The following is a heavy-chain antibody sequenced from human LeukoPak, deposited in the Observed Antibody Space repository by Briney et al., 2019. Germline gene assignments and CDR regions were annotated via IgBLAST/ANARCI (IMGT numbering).Heavy chain of an antibody. CDR2: ISSSSSYI. J-gene: IGHJ5*02. V-gene: IGHV3-21*01. D-gene: IGHD1-26*01. CDR3: ARDKGSYSVWFDP. Sequence: GGSLRLSCAASGFTFSSYSMNWVRQAPGKGLEWVSSISSSSSYIYYADSVKGRFTISRDNAKNSLYLQMNSLRAEDTAVYYCARDKGSYSVWFDPWGQGTLVTVSS. CDR1: GFTFSSYS.